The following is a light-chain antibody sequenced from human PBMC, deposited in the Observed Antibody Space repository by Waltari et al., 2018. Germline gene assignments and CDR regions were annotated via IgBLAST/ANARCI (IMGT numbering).Light chain of an antibody. J-gene: IGKJ1*01. CDR1: QSLLHSAVNQPY. CDR3: LQYYSIPQT. Sequence: DIVMTQPPDSLAVSLGERVPFNCRSSQSLLHSAVNQPYMAWFQLKSGQSPKLLIYWAYAREYWVPDRFIGGGSGTDFTLTISRLQPEDVAIYFCLQYYSIPQTFGQGTKVEI. V-gene: IGKV4-1*01. CDR2: WAY.